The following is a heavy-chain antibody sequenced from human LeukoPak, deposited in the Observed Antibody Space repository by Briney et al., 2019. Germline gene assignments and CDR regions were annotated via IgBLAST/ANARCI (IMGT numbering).Heavy chain of an antibody. CDR2: IKQDGSEK. Sequence: GGSLRLSCAASGFTFRSYWMSWVRQAPGKGLEWVANIKQDGSEKYYVDSVKGRFTISRDNAKNSLYLQMNSLRAEDTAVYYCARVKGYYYDSSGYYPGGYYYYMDVWGKGTTVTVSS. D-gene: IGHD3-22*01. CDR3: ARVKGYYYDSSGYYPGGYYYYMDV. CDR1: GFTFRSYW. V-gene: IGHV3-7*01. J-gene: IGHJ6*03.